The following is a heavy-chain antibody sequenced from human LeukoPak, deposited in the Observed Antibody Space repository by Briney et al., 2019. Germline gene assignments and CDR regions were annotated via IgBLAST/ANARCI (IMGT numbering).Heavy chain of an antibody. V-gene: IGHV4-34*01. CDR2: INHRGST. CDR3: ARGQNYYDSSGYHY. D-gene: IGHD3-22*01. CDR1: GGSFSGYY. J-gene: IGHJ4*02. Sequence: SETLSLTCAVYGGSFSGYYWSWIRQPPGKGLEWIGEINHRGSTNYNPSLKSRVTISVDTSKNQFSLKLSSVTAADTAVYYCARGQNYYDSSGYHYWGQGTLVTVSS.